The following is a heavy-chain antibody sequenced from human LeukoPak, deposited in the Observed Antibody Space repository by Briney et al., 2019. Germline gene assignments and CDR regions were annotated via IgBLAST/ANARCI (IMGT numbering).Heavy chain of an antibody. V-gene: IGHV4-34*01. CDR3: ARGRGSSSWYRY. CDR1: GGSFSGYY. Sequence: SETLSLTCAVYGGSFSGYYWSWIRQPPGKGLEWIGEINHSGSTNYNPSLKSRVTISVDTSKKQFPLKLSSVTAADTAVYYCARGRGSSSWYRYWGQGTLVTVSS. J-gene: IGHJ4*02. CDR2: INHSGST. D-gene: IGHD6-13*01.